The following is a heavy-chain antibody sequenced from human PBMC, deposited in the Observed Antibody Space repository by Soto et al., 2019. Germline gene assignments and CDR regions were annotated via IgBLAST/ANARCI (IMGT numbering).Heavy chain of an antibody. CDR1: GDTFSFYT. J-gene: IGHJ4*02. CDR2: VNPIVSMS. V-gene: IGHV1-69*02. CDR3: AASYGSGYRDFDY. Sequence: GASVKVSCKASGDTFSFYTINWVRQASGLGLEWMGRVNPIVSMSNYAQKFQGRVTITADKSTNTAYMQLSSLRSEDTAIYYCAASYGSGYRDFDYWGQGALVTVSS. D-gene: IGHD3-10*01.